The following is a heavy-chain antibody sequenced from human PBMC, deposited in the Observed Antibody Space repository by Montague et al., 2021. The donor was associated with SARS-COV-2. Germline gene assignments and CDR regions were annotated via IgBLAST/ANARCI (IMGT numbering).Heavy chain of an antibody. V-gene: IGHV4-61*02. D-gene: IGHD5-18*01. Sequence: TRSLTCTVSGGSISRGYYYWGWIRLPAGKGLEWIGRIYRSGSPNYNPSLQSRVVLSVDTSRNQFSMKMTSVTAADTAMYYCARGVDTGVVTVSGGFDSWGQGTLVIVSS. CDR1: GGSISRGYYY. CDR2: IYRSGSP. CDR3: ARGVDTGVVTVSGGFDS. J-gene: IGHJ4*02.